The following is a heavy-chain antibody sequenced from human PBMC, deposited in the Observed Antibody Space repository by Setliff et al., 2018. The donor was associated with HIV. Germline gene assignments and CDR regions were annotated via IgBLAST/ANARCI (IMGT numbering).Heavy chain of an antibody. CDR1: GYTFTTYD. Sequence: ASVTVSCKAFGYTFTTYDIHWVRQATGQGLEWMAWVSPKSGNSGLAQKFQGRITMTRNTSISTVYMEVSSLRSEDTAVYYCASEKTNGWYDFDYWGQGALVTVSS. J-gene: IGHJ4*02. V-gene: IGHV1-8*02. CDR2: VSPKSGNS. CDR3: ASEKTNGWYDFDY. D-gene: IGHD6-19*01.